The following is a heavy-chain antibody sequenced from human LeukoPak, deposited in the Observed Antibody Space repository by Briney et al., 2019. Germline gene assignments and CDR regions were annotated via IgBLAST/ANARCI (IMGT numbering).Heavy chain of an antibody. J-gene: IGHJ2*01. CDR3: ARGYSTGGVWYFDL. CDR2: INPNSGGT. CDR1: GYTFTGYY. Sequence: ASVKVSCKASGYTFTGYYMHWVRQAPGQGLEWMGWINPNSGGTNYAQKFQGRVTMTRDTSISTAYMELSRLRSDDTAVYYCARGYSTGGVWYFDLWGRGTLVTVSS. D-gene: IGHD6-25*01. V-gene: IGHV1-2*02.